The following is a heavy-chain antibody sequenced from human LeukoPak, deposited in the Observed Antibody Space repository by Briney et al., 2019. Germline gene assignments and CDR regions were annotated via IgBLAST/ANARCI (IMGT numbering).Heavy chain of an antibody. CDR1: GYTFTGYY. J-gene: IGHJ4*02. CDR3: ARGRYSSSPRGMYYFDY. Sequence: ASVKVSCKASGYTFTGYYMHWVRQAPGQRLEWMGWINPNSGGTNYAQKFQGRVTMTRDTSISTAYMGLSRLRSDDTAVYYCARGRYSSSPRGMYYFDYWGQGTLVTVSS. CDR2: INPNSGGT. V-gene: IGHV1-2*02. D-gene: IGHD6-6*01.